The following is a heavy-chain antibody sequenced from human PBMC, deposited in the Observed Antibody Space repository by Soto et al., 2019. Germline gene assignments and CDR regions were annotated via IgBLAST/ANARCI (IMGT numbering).Heavy chain of an antibody. D-gene: IGHD2-2*02. J-gene: IGHJ6*02. V-gene: IGHV4-30-4*01. CDR3: ARGSLRDIVVVPAAIGPMDV. CDR1: GGSMSSGDYY. Sequence: SETLSLTFTVSGGSMSSGDYYWSWIRQPPGKGLEWIGYIYHSGSTYYNPSLKSRVTISVDTSKNQFSLKLSSVTAADTAVYYCARGSLRDIVVVPAAIGPMDVWGQGSTVTV. CDR2: IYHSGST.